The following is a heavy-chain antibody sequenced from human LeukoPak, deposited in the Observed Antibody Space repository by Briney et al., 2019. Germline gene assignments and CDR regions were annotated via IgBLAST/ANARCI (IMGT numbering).Heavy chain of an antibody. V-gene: IGHV4-59*01. D-gene: IGHD4-17*01. CDR2: IYYSGST. J-gene: IGHJ4*02. Sequence: SETLSLTCTVSGGSISSYYWSWIRQPPGKGLEWIGYIYYSGSTNYNPSLKSRVTISVDTSKNQFSLKLSSVTAADTAVYYCARGSNYGDYHFDYWGQGTLVTVSS. CDR3: ARGSNYGDYHFDY. CDR1: GGSISSYY.